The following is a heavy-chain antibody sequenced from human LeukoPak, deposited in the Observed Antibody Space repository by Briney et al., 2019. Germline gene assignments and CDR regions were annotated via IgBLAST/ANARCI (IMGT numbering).Heavy chain of an antibody. CDR3: ATGTTGTTFDY. D-gene: IGHD4-17*01. J-gene: IGHJ4*02. V-gene: IGHV1-2*02. CDR1: GYTFTGYY. Sequence: ASVKVSCKASGYTFTGYYLHWVRQAPGQGLEWMGWINPNGGGTNYAQKFQGRVTMTRDTSIGTAYMELSSLRSDDTAVYYCATGTTGTTFDYWGQGTLVTVSS. CDR2: INPNGGGT.